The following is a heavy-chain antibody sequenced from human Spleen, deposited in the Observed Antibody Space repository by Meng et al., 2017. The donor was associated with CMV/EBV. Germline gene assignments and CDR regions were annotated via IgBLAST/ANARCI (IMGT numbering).Heavy chain of an antibody. D-gene: IGHD6-6*01. Sequence: GGSVSSGSYYWTWIRQPPGKGLEWIGYIYYSGSTNYNPSLKSRVTTSVDTSKNQFSLKLSSVTAADTAVYYCARDRGYSNSQVYFDYWGQGTLVTVSS. CDR2: IYYSGST. V-gene: IGHV4-61*01. J-gene: IGHJ4*02. CDR3: ARDRGYSNSQVYFDY. CDR1: GGSVSSGSYY.